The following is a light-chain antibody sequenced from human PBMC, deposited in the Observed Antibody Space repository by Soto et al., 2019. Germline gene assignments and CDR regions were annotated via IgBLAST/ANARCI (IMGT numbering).Light chain of an antibody. CDR1: LSISTN. CDR2: SAS. CDR3: QQYNNWPPR. Sequence: IVMTASPPTLSVSPEERATVSCRASLSISTNVAWYQHKSGQAPRLLIYSASTRATGIPTRFSGSGSGTEFTLTISSLQSEDFGIYYCQQYNNWPPRFGPGTKVDI. V-gene: IGKV3-15*01. J-gene: IGKJ3*01.